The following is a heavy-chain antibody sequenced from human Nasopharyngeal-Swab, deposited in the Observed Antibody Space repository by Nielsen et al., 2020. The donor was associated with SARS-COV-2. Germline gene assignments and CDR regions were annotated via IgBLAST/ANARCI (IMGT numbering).Heavy chain of an antibody. CDR3: ARDPGVGSDCTNGVCYTIFDY. V-gene: IGHV1-69*13. J-gene: IGHJ4*02. CDR2: IIPIFGTA. CDR1: AGTFSSYA. Sequence: SVKVSCKASAGTFSSYAISWVRQAPGQGLEWMGGIIPIFGTANYAQKFQGRVTITADESTSTAYMELCSLRSEDTAVYYCARDPGVGSDCTNGVCYTIFDYWGQGTLVTVSS. D-gene: IGHD2-8*01.